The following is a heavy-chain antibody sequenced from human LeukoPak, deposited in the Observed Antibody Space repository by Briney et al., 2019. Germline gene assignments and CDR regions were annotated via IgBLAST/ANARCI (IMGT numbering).Heavy chain of an antibody. D-gene: IGHD3-9*01. CDR1: GFTFSSYA. J-gene: IGHJ4*02. V-gene: IGHV3-30-3*01. CDR3: ARGNDILIGYYRLGY. Sequence: GGSLRLSCAASGFTFSSYAMHWVRQAPGKGLEWVAVISYDGSNKYYADSVKGRFTISRDNSKNTLYLQMNSLRAEDTAVYYCARGNDILIGYYRLGYWGQGTLVTVSS. CDR2: ISYDGSNK.